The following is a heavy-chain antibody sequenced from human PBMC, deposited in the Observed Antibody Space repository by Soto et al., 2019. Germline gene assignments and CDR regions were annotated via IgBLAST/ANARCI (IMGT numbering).Heavy chain of an antibody. J-gene: IGHJ5*02. Sequence: GGSLRLSCAASGFTFSSYAMSWVRQAPGKGLEWVSAISGSGGSTYYADSVKGRFTITGDNSKNTLYLQMNSLRAEDTAVYYCAKDKSFGYCSGGSCYPGDNWFDPWGQGTLVTVSS. CDR3: AKDKSFGYCSGGSCYPGDNWFDP. V-gene: IGHV3-23*01. CDR2: ISGSGGST. D-gene: IGHD2-15*01. CDR1: GFTFSSYA.